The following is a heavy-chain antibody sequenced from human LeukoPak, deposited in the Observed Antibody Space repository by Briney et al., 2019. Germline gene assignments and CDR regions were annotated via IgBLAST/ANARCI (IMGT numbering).Heavy chain of an antibody. D-gene: IGHD6-19*01. Sequence: GGSLRLSCAASGFTFSSYSMNWVRQAPGKGLEWVSSISSSSSYIYYADSVKGRFTISRDTAKNSLYLQMNSLRAEDTAVYYCARIAVDGQLDYWGQGTLVTVSS. CDR3: ARIAVDGQLDY. CDR2: ISSSSSYI. V-gene: IGHV3-21*01. CDR1: GFTFSSYS. J-gene: IGHJ4*02.